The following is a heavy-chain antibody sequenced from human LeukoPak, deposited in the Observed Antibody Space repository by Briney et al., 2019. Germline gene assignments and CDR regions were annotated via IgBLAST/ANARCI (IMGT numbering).Heavy chain of an antibody. D-gene: IGHD1-26*01. Sequence: GGSLRLSCAASGFTFSGYGIHWVRQAPGKGLEWVSTISGSGGAGTYYADSVKGRFTVSRDNSRNTLYLPMNSLRAEDTAVYYCVKDRGGSPFYGMDVWGQGTTVTVSS. CDR1: GFTFSGYG. V-gene: IGHV3-23*01. CDR2: ISGSGGAGT. CDR3: VKDRGGSPFYGMDV. J-gene: IGHJ6*02.